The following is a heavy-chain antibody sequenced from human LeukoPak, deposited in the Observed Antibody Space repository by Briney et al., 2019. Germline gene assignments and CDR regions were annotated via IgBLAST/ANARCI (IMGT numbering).Heavy chain of an antibody. Sequence: GGSLRLSCAASGFTFSSYSFNWVRQAPGKGLEWLSYISSTSSAIYYADSLKGRFTISRDNAKNSLYLQMNSLRAEDTAVYYCAKKGRITMIGDYFDYWGQGTLVTVSS. CDR1: GFTFSSYS. D-gene: IGHD3-22*01. V-gene: IGHV3-48*04. CDR2: ISSTSSAI. CDR3: AKKGRITMIGDYFDY. J-gene: IGHJ4*02.